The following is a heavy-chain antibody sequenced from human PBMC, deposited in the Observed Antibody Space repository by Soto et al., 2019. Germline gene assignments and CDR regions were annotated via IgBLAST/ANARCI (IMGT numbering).Heavy chain of an antibody. CDR3: AKDKGLRGSSYFGD. CDR1: GFSCNNYA. Sequence: EVQLRQSGGGVVQPGGSLRLSCVAYGFSCNNYAMTWVRQAPGKGLEWVSGISGSGDGTYYADSVKDRFSVSRDKSTSTVHLQISSLRVEDTAVYYCAKDKGLRGSSYFGDWGQGALVIVSS. J-gene: IGHJ4*02. D-gene: IGHD3-16*01. V-gene: IGHV3-23*01. CDR2: ISGSGDGT.